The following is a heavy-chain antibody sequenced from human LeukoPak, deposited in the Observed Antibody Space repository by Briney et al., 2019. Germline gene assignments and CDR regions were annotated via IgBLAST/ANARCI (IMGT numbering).Heavy chain of an antibody. CDR1: GYTFTGYY. J-gene: IGHJ4*02. Sequence: ASVKVSCKASGYTFTGYYMHWVRQAPGQGLEWMGWINPNSGGTNYAQRFQGRVTMTRDTSISTAYMELSRLRSDDTAVYYCARAPLLYYYDSSGYDYWGQGTLVTVSS. CDR3: ARAPLLYYYDSSGYDY. D-gene: IGHD3-22*01. V-gene: IGHV1-2*02. CDR2: INPNSGGT.